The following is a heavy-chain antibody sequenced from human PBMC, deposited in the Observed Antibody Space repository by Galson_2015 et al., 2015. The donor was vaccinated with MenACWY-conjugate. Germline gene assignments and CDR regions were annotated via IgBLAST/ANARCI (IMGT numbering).Heavy chain of an antibody. D-gene: IGHD6-6*01. CDR2: IRYDGSDK. J-gene: IGHJ5*02. V-gene: IGHV3-30*02. CDR1: KFIFSIYG. Sequence: SLRLSCAASKFIFSIYGFHWVRQAPGKGLEWVAFIRYDGSDKYYGDSVKGRFTISKDNSMNTLYLQMNSLRDEDTAVYYCVKDHQGSSSSWGQGTLVTVSS. CDR3: VKDHQGSSSS.